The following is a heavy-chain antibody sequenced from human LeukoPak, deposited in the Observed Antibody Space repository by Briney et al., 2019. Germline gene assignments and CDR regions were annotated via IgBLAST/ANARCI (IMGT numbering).Heavy chain of an antibody. V-gene: IGHV4-39*01. CDR2: ICYGVTT. D-gene: IGHD6-6*01. CDR3: ARHPYSSSWDFDY. CDR1: GGSISSSSYW. Sequence: PSETLSLTCTVSGGSISSSSYWWGWIRQPPGKGLEWIGTICYGVTTYYNPSLKSRVTISVDTSKNQFSLNLSSVTAADTAVCYCARHPYSSSWDFDYWGQGTLVTVSS. J-gene: IGHJ4*02.